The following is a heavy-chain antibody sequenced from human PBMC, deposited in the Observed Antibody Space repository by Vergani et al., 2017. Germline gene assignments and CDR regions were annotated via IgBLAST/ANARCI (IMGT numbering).Heavy chain of an antibody. CDR1: GFTFTAHG. CDR2: ISSDGGST. D-gene: IGHD6-19*01. V-gene: IGHV3-23*01. J-gene: IGHJ3*02. CDR3: AKVGLSEVAGTFGAFDI. Sequence: EVQLLESGGGSAQPGESLRLSCVASGFTFTAHGLNWVRQAPGKGLEWVSTISSDGGSTYYADSVKGRFTISRDISKTTLFLHMNSLRPEDTAVYYCAKVGLSEVAGTFGAFDIWGQGTMVTVSS.